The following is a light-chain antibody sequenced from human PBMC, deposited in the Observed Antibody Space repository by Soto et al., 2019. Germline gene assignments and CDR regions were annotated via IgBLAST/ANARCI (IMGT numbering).Light chain of an antibody. CDR1: QSVSSN. CDR3: QQYHDWPPFT. Sequence: EIVMTQSPATLSVSPGERATLSCRASQSVSSNLAWYQQKLGQAPRLLIYGASTRATGTPARFSGSGSGTEFTLTISSLQSEDFAVYYCQQYHDWPPFTFGPGTKVDIK. CDR2: GAS. V-gene: IGKV3D-15*01. J-gene: IGKJ3*01.